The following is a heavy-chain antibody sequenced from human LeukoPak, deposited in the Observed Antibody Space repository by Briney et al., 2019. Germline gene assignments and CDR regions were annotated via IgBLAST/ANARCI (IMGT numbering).Heavy chain of an antibody. CDR3: ARDRNYYDSSGYYFAN. D-gene: IGHD3-22*01. V-gene: IGHV4-59*01. CDR1: GGSISIYY. Sequence: SETLSLTCTVSGGSISIYYWSWIRQPPGKGLEWIGYIYHSGNTNYNPSLKSRVTISVDTSKSQLSLKLNSVTAADTAVYYCARDRNYYDSSGYYFANWGQGTLVTVSS. CDR2: IYHSGNT. J-gene: IGHJ4*02.